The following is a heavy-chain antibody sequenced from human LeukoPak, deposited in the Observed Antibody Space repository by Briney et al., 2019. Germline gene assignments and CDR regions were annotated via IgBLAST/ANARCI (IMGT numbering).Heavy chain of an antibody. Sequence: RLSXXXXXFTXXXAWMSWVRQAPGKGLEWVGRIKSKTDGGTTDYAAPVKGRFTISRDDSKNTLYLQMNSLKTEDTAVYYCTTEDLWGQGTLVTVSS. V-gene: IGHV3-15*01. CDR2: IKSKTDGGTT. J-gene: IGHJ5*02. CDR3: TTEDL. CDR1: XFTXXXAW.